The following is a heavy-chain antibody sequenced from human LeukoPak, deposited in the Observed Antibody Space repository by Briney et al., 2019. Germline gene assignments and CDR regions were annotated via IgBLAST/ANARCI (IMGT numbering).Heavy chain of an antibody. J-gene: IGHJ5*02. D-gene: IGHD1-26*01. CDR2: IYTSGST. V-gene: IGHV4-61*02. CDR3: ARSMGATRAAIWFDP. Sequence: PSQTLSLTCTVSGGSISSGSYYWSWIRQPAGKGLEWIGRIYTSGSTNYNPSLKSRVTISVDTSMNQFSLKLSSVTAADTAVYYCARSMGATRAAIWFDPWGQGTLVTVSS. CDR1: GGSISSGSYY.